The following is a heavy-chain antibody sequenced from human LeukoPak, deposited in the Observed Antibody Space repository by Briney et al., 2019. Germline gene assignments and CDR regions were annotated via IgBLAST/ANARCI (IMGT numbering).Heavy chain of an antibody. J-gene: IGHJ4*02. CDR2: LYSDGNT. D-gene: IGHD1-14*01. CDR3: ARGVEPLAANTLAY. CDR1: GFTVITND. Sequence: GGSLRLSCAASGFTVITNDMTWVRQAPGKGLEWVSVLYSDGNTKYADFVQGRSTISRDNSKNTLYLEMNSLSPDDTAVYYCARGVEPLAANTLAYWGQGTLVTVSS. V-gene: IGHV3-53*01.